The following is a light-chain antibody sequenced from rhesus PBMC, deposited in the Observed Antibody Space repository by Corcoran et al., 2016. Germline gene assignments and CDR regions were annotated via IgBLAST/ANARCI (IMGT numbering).Light chain of an antibody. CDR1: ENVNNY. CDR2: KTS. CDR3: QHGYGTPLT. J-gene: IGKJ4*01. Sequence: DIQMTQSPSSLSASVGDRVTIPCRASENVNNYLNWYQQKPGKAPKLLIYKTSTLQSGVPSRFSGSGSGTEYTLTISSLQPEDVATYYCQHGYGTPLTVGGGTKVEIK. V-gene: IGKV1-74*01.